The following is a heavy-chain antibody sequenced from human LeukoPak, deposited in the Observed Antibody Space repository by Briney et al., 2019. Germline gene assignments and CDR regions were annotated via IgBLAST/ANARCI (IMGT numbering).Heavy chain of an antibody. CDR3: AGGTGFIIKD. Sequence: GGSLRLSCAASGFTFSLYWMNWVRRAPGKGLEWVANIRQDGSEKNYVDSVKGRFTISRDNAKNSLYLQMNNLRVEDTAMYYCAGGTGFIIKDWGQGTLVTVSS. D-gene: IGHD3-9*01. CDR2: IRQDGSEK. V-gene: IGHV3-7*03. J-gene: IGHJ4*02. CDR1: GFTFSLYW.